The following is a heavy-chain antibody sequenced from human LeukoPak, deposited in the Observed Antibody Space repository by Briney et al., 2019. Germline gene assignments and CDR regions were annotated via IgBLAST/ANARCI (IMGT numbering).Heavy chain of an antibody. V-gene: IGHV5-51*01. D-gene: IGHD5-18*01. CDR2: IYPGDPDT. Sequence: GESLKISCKGSGYSFTSYWIGWVRQMPGKGLEWMGIIYPGDPDTRYSPSFQGQVTISADKSISTAYLQWSSLKASDTAMYYCARADTAMVAPNDAFDIWGQGTMVTVSS. J-gene: IGHJ3*02. CDR1: GYSFTSYW. CDR3: ARADTAMVAPNDAFDI.